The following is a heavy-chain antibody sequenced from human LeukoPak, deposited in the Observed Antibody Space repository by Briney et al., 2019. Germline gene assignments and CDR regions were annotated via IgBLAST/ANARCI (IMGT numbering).Heavy chain of an antibody. Sequence: PGGSLRLSCAASEFTFSSYSMNWVRQAPGKGLEWVSSISSSSSYIYYADSVKGRFTISRDNAKNSLYLQMNSLRAEDTAVYYCARDLWFGELSFNPSDYWGQGTLVTVSS. J-gene: IGHJ4*02. V-gene: IGHV3-21*01. CDR1: EFTFSSYS. D-gene: IGHD3-10*01. CDR2: ISSSSSYI. CDR3: ARDLWFGELSFNPSDY.